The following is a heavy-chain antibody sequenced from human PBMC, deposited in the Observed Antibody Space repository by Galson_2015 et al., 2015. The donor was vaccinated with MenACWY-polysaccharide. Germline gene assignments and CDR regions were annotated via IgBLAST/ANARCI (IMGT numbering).Heavy chain of an antibody. D-gene: IGHD3-16*01. J-gene: IGHJ4*02. CDR1: GFTFSTYA. CDR3: ARRRGGLGNYFDY. Sequence: SLRLSCAASGFTFSTYAMSWVRQAPGKGLEWVSGISGGGGSTYYADPVKGRFTISRDNSKNTLYLQMNSLRAEDTAVYYCARRRGGLGNYFDYWGQGTLVTVSS. CDR2: ISGGGGST. V-gene: IGHV3-23*01.